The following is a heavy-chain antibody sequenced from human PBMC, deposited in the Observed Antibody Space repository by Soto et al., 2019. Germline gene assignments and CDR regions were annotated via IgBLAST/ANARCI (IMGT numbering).Heavy chain of an antibody. CDR2: ISGGGSTI. Sequence: PGGSLRLSCAASGFTFSSYSMNWVRQAPGKGLEWVSSISGGGSTIYYADSVKGRFTISRDNSKNTLYMQMNSLRAEDTAVYYCAKRPAEGSHFDYWGQGTLVTVSS. J-gene: IGHJ4*02. CDR1: GFTFSSYS. V-gene: IGHV3-23*01. CDR3: AKRPAEGSHFDY.